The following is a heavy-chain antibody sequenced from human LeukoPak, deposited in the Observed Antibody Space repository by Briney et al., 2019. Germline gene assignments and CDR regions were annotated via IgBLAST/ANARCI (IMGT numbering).Heavy chain of an antibody. CDR1: GYTFTSYA. J-gene: IGHJ4*02. D-gene: IGHD3-10*01. CDR2: INAGNGNT. Sequence: ASVKVSCKASGYTFTSYAMHWVRQAPGQRLEWMGWINAGNGNTKYSQKFQDRVTITRDTSASTAYMELSSLRSEDTAVYYCARGHVLLWFGELDYWGQGTLVTVSS. CDR3: ARGHVLLWFGELDY. V-gene: IGHV1-3*01.